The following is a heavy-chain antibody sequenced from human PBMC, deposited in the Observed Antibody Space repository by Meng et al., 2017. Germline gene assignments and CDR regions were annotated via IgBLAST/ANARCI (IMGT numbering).Heavy chain of an antibody. Sequence: VRVVGAGAGLVQSGGSLRLSGTASGFTFRNCWMHWVRQAPGKGLVWVSRIKPDGTMTVYADSVKGRFTISRDNAKNTLYLQMNSLRSDDTAVYYCARSDWFDPWGQGTLVTVSS. CDR3: ARSDWFDP. V-gene: IGHV3-74*01. J-gene: IGHJ5*02. CDR2: IKPDGTMT. CDR1: GFTFRNCW.